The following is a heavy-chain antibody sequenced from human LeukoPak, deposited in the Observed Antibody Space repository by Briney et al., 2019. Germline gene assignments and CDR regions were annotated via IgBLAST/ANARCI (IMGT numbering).Heavy chain of an antibody. V-gene: IGHV5-51*01. Sequence: GESLKISCQGSRYSFTSYWIGWVRQMPGKGPEWMGIIYPGDSNIRYSPSFQGQVTISADKFISTAYLQWSSLKASDTAIYYCARTRTEVGPIDYWGHVTLVTVSS. CDR1: RYSFTSYW. J-gene: IGHJ4*01. CDR2: IYPGDSNI. D-gene: IGHD1-26*01. CDR3: ARTRTEVGPIDY.